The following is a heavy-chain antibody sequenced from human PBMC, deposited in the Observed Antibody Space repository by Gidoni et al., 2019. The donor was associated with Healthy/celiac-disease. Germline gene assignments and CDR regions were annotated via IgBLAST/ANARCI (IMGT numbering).Heavy chain of an antibody. Sequence: EVQLVQSGAAVKKPGESLKISCKGSGYSFTSYWIGLVRQMPGKGLEWVGILYPGDSDTRYSPSFQGQVTISADKSISTAYLQWSSLKASDTAMYYCARSYYGDYQPIDYWGQGTLVTVSS. CDR2: LYPGDSDT. CDR3: ARSYYGDYQPIDY. J-gene: IGHJ4*02. V-gene: IGHV5-51*01. D-gene: IGHD4-17*01. CDR1: GYSFTSYW.